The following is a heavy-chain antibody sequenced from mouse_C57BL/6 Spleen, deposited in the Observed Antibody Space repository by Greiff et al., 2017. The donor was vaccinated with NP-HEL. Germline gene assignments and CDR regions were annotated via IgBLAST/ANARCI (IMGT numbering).Heavy chain of an antibody. CDR2: IDPSDSET. D-gene: IGHD3-2*02. V-gene: IGHV1-52*01. J-gene: IGHJ3*01. CDR3: ARSGAAQAFAY. Sequence: QVQLKQPGAELVRPGSSVKLSCKASGYTFTSYWMHWVKQRPIQGLEWIGNIDPSDSETHYNQKFKDKATLTVDKSSSTAYMQLSSLTSEDSAVYYCARSGAAQAFAYWGQGTLVTVSA. CDR1: GYTFTSYW.